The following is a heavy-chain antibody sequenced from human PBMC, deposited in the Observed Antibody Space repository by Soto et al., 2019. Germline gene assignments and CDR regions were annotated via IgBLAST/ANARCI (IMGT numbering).Heavy chain of an antibody. Sequence: GGSLRLSCAASGFTFSSYGMHWVRQAPGKGLEWVAVIWYDGSNKYYADSVKGRFTISRDNSKNTLYLQMNSLRAEDTAVYYCARDGVLAVAGRRYYGMDVWGQGTTVTVSS. CDR3: ARDGVLAVAGRRYYGMDV. V-gene: IGHV3-33*01. J-gene: IGHJ6*02. CDR1: GFTFSSYG. CDR2: IWYDGSNK. D-gene: IGHD6-19*01.